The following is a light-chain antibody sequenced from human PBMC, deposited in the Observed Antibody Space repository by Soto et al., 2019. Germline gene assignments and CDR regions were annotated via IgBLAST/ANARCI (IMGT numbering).Light chain of an antibody. V-gene: IGLV2-8*01. Sequence: QSVLTQPPSASGSPGQSVTISCTGTSSDVGGYNYVSWFQQHPGKAPKLIIHEVNQRPSGVPDRFSGSKSGNTASLTVSGLQAEDEVTYYWSSYGGYNNVVFGTGTKLTVL. CDR2: EVN. CDR3: SSYGGYNNVV. J-gene: IGLJ1*01. CDR1: SSDVGGYNY.